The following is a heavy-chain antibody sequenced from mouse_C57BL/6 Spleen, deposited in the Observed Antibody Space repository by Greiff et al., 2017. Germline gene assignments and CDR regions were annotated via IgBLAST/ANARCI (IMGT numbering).Heavy chain of an antibody. Sequence: VQLQQSGPGLVQPSQSLSITCTVSGFSLTSYGVHWVRQSPGKGLEWLGVIWRGGSTDYNAAFMSRLSITKDNSKSQVFFNMNSLQADDTAIYYCAKEMDYGSSYDYAMDYWGQGTSVTVSS. CDR3: AKEMDYGSSYDYAMDY. J-gene: IGHJ4*01. V-gene: IGHV2-5*01. CDR1: GFSLTSYG. D-gene: IGHD1-1*01. CDR2: IWRGGST.